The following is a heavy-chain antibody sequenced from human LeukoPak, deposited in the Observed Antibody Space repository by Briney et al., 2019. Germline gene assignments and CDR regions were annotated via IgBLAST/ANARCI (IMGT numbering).Heavy chain of an antibody. Sequence: SVKVSCKASGGTFSSYAISWVRQAPGQGLEWMGGIIPIFGTANYAQKFQGRVTITADESTSTAYMELSSLRSEDTAVYYCARRTRLLSSWAYYYYGMDVWGQGTTVTVSS. J-gene: IGHJ6*02. V-gene: IGHV1-69*13. CDR1: GGTFSSYA. CDR3: ARRTRLLSSWAYYYYGMDV. D-gene: IGHD2-21*02. CDR2: IIPIFGTA.